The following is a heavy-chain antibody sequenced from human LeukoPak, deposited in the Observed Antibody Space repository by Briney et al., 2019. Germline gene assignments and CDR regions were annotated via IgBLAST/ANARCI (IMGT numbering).Heavy chain of an antibody. J-gene: IGHJ4*02. V-gene: IGHV3-30*04. Sequence: GRSLRLSCAASGFTFSSYAMHWVRQAPGKGLEWVAVISYDGSNKYYADSVKGRFTISRDNSKNTLDLQMNSLRAEDTAVYYCARDSRVLGSVGYDWEYYFDYWAREPWSPSPQ. CDR3: ARDSRVLGSVGYDWEYYFDY. CDR1: GFTFSSYA. D-gene: IGHD5-12*01. CDR2: ISYDGSNK.